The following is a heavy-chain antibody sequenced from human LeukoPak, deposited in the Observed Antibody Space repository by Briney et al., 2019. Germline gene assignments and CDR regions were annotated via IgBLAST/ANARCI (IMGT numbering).Heavy chain of an antibody. CDR2: FNPDSGGT. D-gene: IGHD3-22*01. Sequence: ASVKVSCKASGYTFTGYYMHWVRQAPGQGLEWMGWFNPDSGGTNYAQKFQGKVTMTRDTSISTAYMELSRLRSDDTAVYYCARVDDRGHYYDSSGPRKLFDYWGQGTLVTVSS. V-gene: IGHV1-2*02. CDR1: GYTFTGYY. J-gene: IGHJ4*02. CDR3: ARVDDRGHYYDSSGPRKLFDY.